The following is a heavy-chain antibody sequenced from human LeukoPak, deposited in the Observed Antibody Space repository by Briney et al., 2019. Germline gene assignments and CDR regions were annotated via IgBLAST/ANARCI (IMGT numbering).Heavy chain of an antibody. V-gene: IGHV3-33*01. CDR3: AREYRQWLADDAFDI. J-gene: IGHJ3*02. CDR2: IWYDGSNK. D-gene: IGHD6-19*01. CDR1: GVTFSSYG. Sequence: PGGSLRLSCAASGVTFSSYGMHWVRQAPGQGLEWVAVIWYDGSNKYYADSVKGRFTISRDNSKNTLYLQMNSLRAEDTAVYYCAREYRQWLADDAFDIWGQGTMVTVSS.